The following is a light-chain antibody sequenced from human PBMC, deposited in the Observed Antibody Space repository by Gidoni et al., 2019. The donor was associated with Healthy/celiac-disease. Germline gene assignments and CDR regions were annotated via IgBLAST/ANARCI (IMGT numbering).Light chain of an antibody. CDR1: QSVSSN. V-gene: IGKV3-15*01. Sequence: EILMTQAPATLSVSPGERATLPCRASQSVSSNFAWYQQKPGQAPRLLIYGASTRATGIPARFSGSGSGTEFTLTISSMQSEDFAVYYCQQYNNWPPITFGQGTRLEIK. CDR3: QQYNNWPPIT. J-gene: IGKJ5*01. CDR2: GAS.